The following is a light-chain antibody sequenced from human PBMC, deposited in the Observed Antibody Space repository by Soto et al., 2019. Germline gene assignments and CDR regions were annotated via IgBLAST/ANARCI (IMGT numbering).Light chain of an antibody. J-gene: IGKJ4*01. CDR3: QQYYSSLT. Sequence: DIVMTQSPDSLAVSLGERATINCKSSQSVLYNSDNRNYLSWYQQKPGQPPKLLIYWASTRESGVPDRFSGSGSETDFTLTISSLQAEDVAVYYCQQYYSSLTFGGGTEVEIK. CDR2: WAS. V-gene: IGKV4-1*01. CDR1: QSVLYNSDNRNY.